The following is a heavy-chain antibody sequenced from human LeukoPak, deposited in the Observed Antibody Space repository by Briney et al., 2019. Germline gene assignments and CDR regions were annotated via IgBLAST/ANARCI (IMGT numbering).Heavy chain of an antibody. CDR1: GFSFNESN. V-gene: IGHV3-11*01. Sequence: GGSLRLSCAASGFSFNESNMTWIREAPGKGREWVAYISGRSYSMYYADSVKGRFNISRDNSLNSLYLHMSSLRADDTAVYYCVRGKRRFDYWGQGTLVTVSS. CDR3: VRGKRRFDY. J-gene: IGHJ4*02. CDR2: ISGRSYSM.